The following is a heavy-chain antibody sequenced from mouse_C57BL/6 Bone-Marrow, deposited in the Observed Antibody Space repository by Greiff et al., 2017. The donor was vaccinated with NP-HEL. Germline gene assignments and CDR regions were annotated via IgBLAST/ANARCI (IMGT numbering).Heavy chain of an antibody. CDR2: IRSKSNNYAT. J-gene: IGHJ3*01. CDR3: VRHGWLFAY. CDR1: GFSFNTYA. Sequence: EVKLVESGGGLVQPKGSLKLSCAASGFSFNTYAMNWVRQAPGKGLEWVARIRSKSNNYATYYADSVKDRFTISRDDSESMLYLQMNNLKTEDTAMYYCVRHGWLFAYWGQGTLVTVSA. V-gene: IGHV10-1*01. D-gene: IGHD1-1*02.